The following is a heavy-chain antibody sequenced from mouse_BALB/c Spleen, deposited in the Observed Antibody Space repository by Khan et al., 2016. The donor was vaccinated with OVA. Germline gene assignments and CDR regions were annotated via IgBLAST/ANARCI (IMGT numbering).Heavy chain of an antibody. D-gene: IGHD1-1*01. J-gene: IGHJ3*01. CDR2: ISTGGHYT. V-gene: IGHV5-6*02. CDR1: GFTFSTYG. CDR3: TRLAYYYDSEGFAY. Sequence: DVMLVESGGDVVKPGGSLKLSCAASGFTFSTYGMSWVRQTPDKRLEWVATISTGGHYTYYQDTVKGRFTISRDNAKNTLYLQMSSLKSEDTAMFYCTRLAYYYDSEGFAYWGQGTLVTVSA.